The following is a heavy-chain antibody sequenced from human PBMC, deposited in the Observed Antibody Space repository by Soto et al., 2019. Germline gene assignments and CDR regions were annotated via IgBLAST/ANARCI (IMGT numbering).Heavy chain of an antibody. V-gene: IGHV2-5*02. CDR1: GFSLRTSGVG. J-gene: IGHJ5*02. CDR2: IYWDDDK. Sequence: SGPTLVNPTQTLTLTCTFSGFSLRTSGVGVAWIRQPPGKALEWLTLIYWDDDKRYSPSLKSRLTITKDTSRNQVVLSITKMNPVDTATYYCAPSLYDYVWGTNWFDPWGQGTLVTVSS. CDR3: APSLYDYVWGTNWFDP. D-gene: IGHD3-16*01.